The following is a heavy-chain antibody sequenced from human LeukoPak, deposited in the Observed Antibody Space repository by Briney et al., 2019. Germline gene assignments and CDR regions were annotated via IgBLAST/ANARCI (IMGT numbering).Heavy chain of an antibody. V-gene: IGHV1-46*01. CDR1: GYTFTSYY. CDR3: ARVGYSYAEADY. D-gene: IGHD5-18*01. J-gene: IGHJ4*02. CDR2: INPSGGST. Sequence: ASVKVSCKASGYTFTSYYMHWVRQAPGQGLEWMGIINPSGGSTSYAQKFQGRVTMTRDMSTSTVYMELSSLRSEDTAVYYCARVGYSYAEADYWGQGTLVTVSS.